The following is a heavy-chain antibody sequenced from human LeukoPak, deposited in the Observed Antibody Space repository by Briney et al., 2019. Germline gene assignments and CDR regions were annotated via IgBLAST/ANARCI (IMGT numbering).Heavy chain of an antibody. V-gene: IGHV4-39*07. CDR2: IYYSGST. J-gene: IGHJ4*02. CDR1: GGSISSSSSY. Sequence: SEALSLTCSVSGGSISSSSSYWGWIRQPPGKGLEWIGSIYYSGSTYYSPSLKSRVTISLDTSRNQFSLKLNSVTAADTAVYYCARRSDILTGYAFGYWGQGTLVTVSS. D-gene: IGHD3-9*01. CDR3: ARRSDILTGYAFGY.